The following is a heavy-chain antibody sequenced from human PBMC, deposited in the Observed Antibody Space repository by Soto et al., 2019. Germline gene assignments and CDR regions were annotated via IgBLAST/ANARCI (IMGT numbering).Heavy chain of an antibody. D-gene: IGHD1-26*01. CDR3: ATLIGATFL. J-gene: IGHJ4*02. CDR1: GDSFINWW. Sequence: GESLKISCENSGDSFINWWIDWVRQMPGKGLEWMGLVHPGNSDIRYSPSFQGQVTVSVDRSITTAYLQCSSLKASDPAMYYCATLIGATFLCGQGPLVTFSS. V-gene: IGHV5-51*01. CDR2: VHPGNSDI.